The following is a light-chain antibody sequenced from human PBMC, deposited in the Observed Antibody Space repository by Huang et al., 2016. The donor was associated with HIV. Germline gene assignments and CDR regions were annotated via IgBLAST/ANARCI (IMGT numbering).Light chain of an antibody. CDR2: GTS. CDR3: QQSYTTPRT. J-gene: IGKJ1*01. V-gene: IGKV1-39*01. CDR1: QSIGTY. Sequence: DIQMTQSPSSLSSSIGDRVTIACRANQSIGTYLNWYQQKPGMAPNLLIYGTSNLQSGVPSRISGSGSGTYFSLTITSLQPGDFATYYCQQSYTTPRTFGQGTKVEI.